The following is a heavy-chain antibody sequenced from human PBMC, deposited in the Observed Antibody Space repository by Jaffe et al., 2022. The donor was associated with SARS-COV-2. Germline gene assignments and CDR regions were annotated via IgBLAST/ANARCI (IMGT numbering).Heavy chain of an antibody. Sequence: EVQLLESGGGLVQPGGSLRLSCAASGFTFSSYAMSWVRQAPGKGLEWVSAISGSGGSTYYADSVKGRFTISRDNSKNTLYLQMNSLRAEDTAVYYCAKVPKPYSSSWPGFDYWGQGTLVTVSS. CDR3: AKVPKPYSSSWPGFDY. J-gene: IGHJ4*02. V-gene: IGHV3-23*01. CDR1: GFTFSSYA. CDR2: ISGSGGST. D-gene: IGHD6-13*01.